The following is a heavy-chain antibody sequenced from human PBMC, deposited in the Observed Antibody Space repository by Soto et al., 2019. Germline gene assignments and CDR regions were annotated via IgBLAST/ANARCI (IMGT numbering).Heavy chain of an antibody. Sequence: PSETLSLTCPVSGGSVSSNSYYWSWFRQPPGKGLEWIGYIYYSGNTNYNPSLKSRVTMSVDTSKNQFSLKLSSVTAADTAVYYCARGTSGYSSGWNWFDPWGQGTLVTVSS. CDR2: IYYSGNT. CDR1: GGSVSSNSYY. D-gene: IGHD6-19*01. J-gene: IGHJ5*02. CDR3: ARGTSGYSSGWNWFDP. V-gene: IGHV4-61*01.